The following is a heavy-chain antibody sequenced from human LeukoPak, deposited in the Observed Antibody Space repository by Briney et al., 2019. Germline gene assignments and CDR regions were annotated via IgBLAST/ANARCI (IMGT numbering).Heavy chain of an antibody. V-gene: IGHV4-39*07. D-gene: IGHD5-24*01. CDR1: GGSVSSSTYD. Sequence: SETLSLTCTISGGSVSSSTYDWGWIRQPPGKGLEWIGSLYCSGSTYYKPSLKSRVTMSIDTSKNQFSLKLSSVTAADTAVYYCAREAQIKPYYYYMDVWGKGTTVTISS. CDR3: AREAQIKPYYYYMDV. CDR2: LYCSGST. J-gene: IGHJ6*03.